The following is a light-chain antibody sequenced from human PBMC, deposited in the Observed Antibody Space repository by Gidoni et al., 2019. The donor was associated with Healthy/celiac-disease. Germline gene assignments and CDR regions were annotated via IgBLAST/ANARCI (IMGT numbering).Light chain of an antibody. CDR3: SSYTSSSTLVV. Sequence: SALTQPASVSASPGQSITLSCTGTSSDVGGYNYVSWYQQHPGKAPKLMIYEVSNRPSGVSNRFSGSKSDNTASLTISGLQAEDEAEYYCSSYTSSSTLVVFGGGTKLTVL. CDR2: EVS. CDR1: SSDVGGYNY. V-gene: IGLV2-14*01. J-gene: IGLJ2*01.